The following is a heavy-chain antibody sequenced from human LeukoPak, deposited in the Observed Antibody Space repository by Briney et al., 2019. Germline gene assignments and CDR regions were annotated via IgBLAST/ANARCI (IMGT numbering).Heavy chain of an antibody. CDR1: GFTFSDYY. CDR2: ISSSGSTI. Sequence: GGSLRLSCAASGFTFSDYYMSWIRQAPGKGLEWVSYISSSGSTIYYADSVKGRFTISRDNAKDSLYLQMNSLRAEDTAVYYCGRDLVATTGAYDYWGQGTLVTVSS. V-gene: IGHV3-11*01. J-gene: IGHJ4*02. CDR3: GRDLVATTGAYDY. D-gene: IGHD1-1*01.